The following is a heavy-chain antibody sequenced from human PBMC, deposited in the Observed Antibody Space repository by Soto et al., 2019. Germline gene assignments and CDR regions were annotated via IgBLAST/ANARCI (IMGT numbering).Heavy chain of an antibody. J-gene: IGHJ5*02. Sequence: SETLSLTCTVSGGSISSYYWSWIRQPPGKGLEWIGYIYYSGSTNYNPSLKSRVTISVDTSKNQFSLKLSSVTAADTAVYYCARGWRAARWTSFDPWGQGTLVT. D-gene: IGHD6-6*01. V-gene: IGHV4-59*01. CDR3: ARGWRAARWTSFDP. CDR1: GGSISSYY. CDR2: IYYSGST.